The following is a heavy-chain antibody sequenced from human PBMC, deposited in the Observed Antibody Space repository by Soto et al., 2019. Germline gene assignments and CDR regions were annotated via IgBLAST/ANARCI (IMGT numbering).Heavy chain of an antibody. CDR1: GFAFSTFA. CDR3: ARDQLRPGILYSLGVLLPEYGL. Sequence: GGSLRLSCAASGFAFSTFAMTWVRQAPGRGLEWVAAISVSGNNAYYADSVKGRFTISRDNSQNSVFLQMSSLRADDTAVYYCARDQLRPGILYSLGVLLPEYGLWGQGTLVTVSS. D-gene: IGHD3-22*01. CDR2: ISVSGNNA. J-gene: IGHJ4*02. V-gene: IGHV3-23*01.